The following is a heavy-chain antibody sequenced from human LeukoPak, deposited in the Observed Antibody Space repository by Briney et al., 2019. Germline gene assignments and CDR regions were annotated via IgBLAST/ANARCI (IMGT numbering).Heavy chain of an antibody. CDR1: GGSISGYY. Sequence: SETLSLTCTVSGGSISGYYWSWIRQPAGKGLEWIGRIYTSGSTHYNPSLKSRVTMSVDTSKNQFSLKLSSVTAADTAVYYCARLITGTTTAFDIWGQGTMVTVSS. D-gene: IGHD1-7*01. J-gene: IGHJ3*02. CDR3: ARLITGTTTAFDI. CDR2: IYTSGST. V-gene: IGHV4-4*07.